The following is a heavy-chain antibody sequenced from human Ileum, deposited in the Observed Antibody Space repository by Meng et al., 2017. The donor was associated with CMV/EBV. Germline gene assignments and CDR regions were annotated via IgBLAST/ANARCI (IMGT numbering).Heavy chain of an antibody. D-gene: IGHD5-24*01. J-gene: IGHJ4*02. V-gene: IGHV1-2*02. CDR1: GYTFIGYK. Sequence: SCKASGYTFIGYKIHWVRQAPGQGIEWMGWINPNMGGPTYAQKFKGRVTVTRDTSISTVYMEVNSLTSDDTAVYYCARAGDDYFDLWGQGTLVTVSS. CDR2: INPNMGGP. CDR3: ARAGDDYFDL.